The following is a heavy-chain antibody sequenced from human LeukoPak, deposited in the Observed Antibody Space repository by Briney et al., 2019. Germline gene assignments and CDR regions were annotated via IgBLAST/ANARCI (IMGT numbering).Heavy chain of an antibody. CDR2: INGGGSG. CDR1: GFTVSNKY. J-gene: IGHJ4*01. CDR3: ARGSSGNKFDY. D-gene: IGHD3-3*01. Sequence: PGGSLRLSCAASGFTVSNKYMSWVRQAPGKGLEWVAFINGGGSGNYADSVKGRFTISRDNAKNTLYLQMNSLRAEDTAVYYCARGSSGNKFDYWGQGTLVTVSS. V-gene: IGHV3-53*01.